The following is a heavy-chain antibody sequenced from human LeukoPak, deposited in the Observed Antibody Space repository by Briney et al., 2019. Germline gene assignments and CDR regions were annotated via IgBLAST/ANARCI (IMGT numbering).Heavy chain of an antibody. CDR1: GFTFSSYW. CDR3: ATSRDVSLWFGELY. CDR2: IKGDGSEK. D-gene: IGHD3-10*01. J-gene: IGHJ4*02. Sequence: GGSLRLSCAASGFTFSSYWMSWVRQAPGRGLEWVANIKGDGSEKYYVDSVKGRFTISRDNAKNSLYLQMYSLRAEDTAVYYCATSRDVSLWFGELYWGQGTLVTVSS. V-gene: IGHV3-7*01.